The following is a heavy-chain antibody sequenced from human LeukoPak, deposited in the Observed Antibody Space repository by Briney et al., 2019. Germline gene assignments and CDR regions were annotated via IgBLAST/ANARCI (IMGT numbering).Heavy chain of an antibody. CDR1: GYSFTNHW. J-gene: IGHJ4*02. D-gene: IGHD4-17*01. CDR3: ALTGYGDFSSEY. V-gene: IGHV5-51*01. CDR2: IYPGDSDT. Sequence: GESLKISCKASGYSFTNHWIGWVRQMPGKGLEWMGIIYPGDSDTKCSPSLQGQVTISADKSITTAYLQWRSLKTSDTAMYYCALTGYGDFSSEYWGQGTLVTVSS.